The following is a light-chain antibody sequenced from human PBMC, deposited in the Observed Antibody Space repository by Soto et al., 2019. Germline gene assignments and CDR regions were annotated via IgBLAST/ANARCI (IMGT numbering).Light chain of an antibody. CDR3: SSYTSSSNPWV. Sequence: SALTQPTSVSGSPGQSITISCTGTSSDVGGYNYVSWYQHHPGKAPKLMICDVSDRPSGVSNRFSGSKSGNTASLTISGLQAEDEADYYCSSYTSSSNPWVFGTGTKVTVL. CDR2: DVS. J-gene: IGLJ1*01. V-gene: IGLV2-14*03. CDR1: SSDVGGYNY.